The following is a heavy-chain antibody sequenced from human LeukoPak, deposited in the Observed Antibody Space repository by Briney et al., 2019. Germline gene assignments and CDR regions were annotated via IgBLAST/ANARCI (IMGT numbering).Heavy chain of an antibody. D-gene: IGHD2-2*01. CDR3: AASLPNIVVVPAAKGPFGS. V-gene: IGHV3-23*01. Sequence: GGSLRLSCAASGFTFSNYAMSWVRQAPGKGLEWVSGINGGGGGGTFHADSVRGRFTISRDNSKNTLCLQMSSLRAEDTAVYYCAASLPNIVVVPAAKGPFGSWGQGTLVTVSS. J-gene: IGHJ5*02. CDR1: GFTFSNYA. CDR2: INGGGGGGT.